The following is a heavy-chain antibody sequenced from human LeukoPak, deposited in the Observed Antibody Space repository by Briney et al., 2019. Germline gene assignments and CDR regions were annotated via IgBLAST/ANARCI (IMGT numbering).Heavy chain of an antibody. Sequence: KTGGSLRLSCAASGFTFSAHTMNWVRQAPGKDLEWVASIRTSTSNNIFNADSVKGRFTISRDNAKNSLSLQMYSLRAEDTAVYYCARNPVCDAKYSWYFDLWGRGTMVAVSS. CDR1: GFTFSAHT. V-gene: IGHV3-21*01. D-gene: IGHD5-12*01. J-gene: IGHJ2*01. CDR2: IRTSTSNN. CDR3: ARNPVCDAKYSWYFDL.